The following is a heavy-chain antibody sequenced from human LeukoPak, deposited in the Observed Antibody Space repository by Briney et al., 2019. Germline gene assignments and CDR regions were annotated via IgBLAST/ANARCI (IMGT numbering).Heavy chain of an antibody. V-gene: IGHV3-30*18. CDR1: GFTFSSYG. Sequence: GGSLRLSCAASGFTFSSYGMHWVRKAPGKGLEWVAVISYDGSNKYYADSVKGRFTISRDNSKNTVYLQMNSLRAEDTAVYYCAKVRYSSSYYYGMDVWGQGTTVTVSS. D-gene: IGHD6-13*01. CDR3: AKVRYSSSYYYGMDV. CDR2: ISYDGSNK. J-gene: IGHJ6*02.